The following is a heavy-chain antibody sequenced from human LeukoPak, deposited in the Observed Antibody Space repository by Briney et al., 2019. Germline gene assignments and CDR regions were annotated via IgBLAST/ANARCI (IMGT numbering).Heavy chain of an antibody. CDR3: ARLEPVVPAASSNDAFDI. CDR2: IYYSGST. D-gene: IGHD2-2*01. J-gene: IGHJ3*02. CDR1: GGSISSYY. Sequence: PSETLSLTCTVSGGSISSYYWSWIRQPPGKGLEWIGYIYYSGSTNYNPSLKSRVTISVDTSKNQFSLKLSSVTAADTAAYYCARLEPVVPAASSNDAFDIWGQGTMVTVSS. V-gene: IGHV4-59*08.